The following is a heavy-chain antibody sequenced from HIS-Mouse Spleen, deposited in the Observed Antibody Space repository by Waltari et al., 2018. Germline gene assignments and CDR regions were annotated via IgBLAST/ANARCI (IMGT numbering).Heavy chain of an antibody. CDR3: TRPGSGY. D-gene: IGHD1-1*01. Sequence: EVQLVESGGGLVQPGGSLKLCWAASGFPFSRPAMHWVRQASGKGLEWVGRIRSKANSYATAYAASVKGRFTISRDDSKNTAYLQMNSLKTEDTAVYYCTRPGSGYWGQGTLVTVSS. CDR1: GFPFSRPA. CDR2: IRSKANSYAT. J-gene: IGHJ4*02. V-gene: IGHV3-73*02.